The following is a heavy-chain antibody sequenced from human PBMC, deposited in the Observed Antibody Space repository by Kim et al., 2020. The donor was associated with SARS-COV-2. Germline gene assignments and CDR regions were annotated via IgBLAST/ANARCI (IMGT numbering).Heavy chain of an antibody. CDR2: ISGSGGST. Sequence: GGSLRLSCAASGFTFSSYAMSWVRQAPGKGLEWVSAISGSGGSTYYADSVKGRFTISRDNSKNTLYLQMNSLRAEDTAVYYCAKVYCSGGSCYYYYYYGMDVWGQGTTVTVSS. V-gene: IGHV3-23*01. CDR3: AKVYCSGGSCYYYYYYGMDV. D-gene: IGHD2-15*01. J-gene: IGHJ6*02. CDR1: GFTFSSYA.